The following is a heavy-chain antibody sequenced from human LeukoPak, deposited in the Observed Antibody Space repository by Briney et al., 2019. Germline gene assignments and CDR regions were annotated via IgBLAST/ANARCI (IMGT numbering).Heavy chain of an antibody. D-gene: IGHD1-26*01. CDR2: IYYSGST. Sequence: SETLSLTCAVYGGSFSSYYWSWIRQPPGKGLEWIGYIYYSGSTNYNPSLKSRVTISVDTSKNQFSLKLSSVTAADTAVYYCAKCGLGYDAFDIWGQGTMVTVSS. CDR3: AKCGLGYDAFDI. J-gene: IGHJ3*02. CDR1: GGSFSSYY. V-gene: IGHV4-59*01.